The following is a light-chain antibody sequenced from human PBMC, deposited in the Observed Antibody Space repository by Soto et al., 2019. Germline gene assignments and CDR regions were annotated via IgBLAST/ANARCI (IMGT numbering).Light chain of an antibody. CDR1: QSIDRK. CDR2: DAS. CDR3: HSRA. V-gene: IGKV1-5*01. Sequence: IQVTQSPSSLSASVGDRVTITCRASQSIDRKLAWYQQKPGKAPKVLISDASTLESGVPSRFSGSGSETEFTLTISRLQPDDFATYFCHSRAFGQGTRLEI. J-gene: IGKJ5*01.